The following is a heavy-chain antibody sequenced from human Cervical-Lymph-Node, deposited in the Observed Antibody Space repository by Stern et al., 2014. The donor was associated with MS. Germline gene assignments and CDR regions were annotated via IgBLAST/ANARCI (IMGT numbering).Heavy chain of an antibody. J-gene: IGHJ3*02. D-gene: IGHD2-15*01. Sequence: QVQLVQSGAEVKKPGASVKGSCKASGYTFTSYGISWVRQAPEQGLELMGWTISDNGTPTYAQKLPGCVTITTATSTSTAYMELRSLRSDDTAVYYCARGLLGSENAFDIWGQGTMVTVSS. CDR1: GYTFTSYG. CDR2: TISDNGTP. CDR3: ARGLLGSENAFDI. V-gene: IGHV1-18*01.